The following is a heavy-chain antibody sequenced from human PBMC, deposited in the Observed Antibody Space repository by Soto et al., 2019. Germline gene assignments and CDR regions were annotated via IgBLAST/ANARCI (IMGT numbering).Heavy chain of an antibody. CDR2: ISYDGRSK. CDR1: GFTFSYYN. CDR3: AKDHDYYDSSGSAFDY. D-gene: IGHD3-22*01. Sequence: SLRLSCAASGFTFSYYNMYWVRQAPGKGLEWVAVISYDGRSKYYADSVKGRFTISRDNSKNTLYLQMNSLRPEDTAVYSCAKDHDYYDSSGSAFDYWGQGTLVTVSS. V-gene: IGHV3-30-3*01. J-gene: IGHJ4*02.